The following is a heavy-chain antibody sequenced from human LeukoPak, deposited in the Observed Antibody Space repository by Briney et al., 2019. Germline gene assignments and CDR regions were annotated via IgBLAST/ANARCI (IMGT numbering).Heavy chain of an antibody. CDR1: GFIFSTYT. J-gene: IGHJ5*02. V-gene: IGHV3-64D*06. Sequence: GGSLRLSCSASGFIFSTYTMYWVRQAPGKGLEFVSVINGDGRTTYYADSVKGRFTIPRDNSKNTLYLQMNSLRAEDTAVYYCVGDQVDNVGWLTWGQGTRVTVSS. D-gene: IGHD5-12*01. CDR2: INGDGRTT. CDR3: VGDQVDNVGWLT.